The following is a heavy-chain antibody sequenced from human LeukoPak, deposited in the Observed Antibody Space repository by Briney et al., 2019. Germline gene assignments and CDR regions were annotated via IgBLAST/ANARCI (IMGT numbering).Heavy chain of an antibody. J-gene: IGHJ6*03. CDR2: MNPNSGNT. CDR3: ARASSEHYYYYYYMDV. CDR1: GYTFTSYD. V-gene: IGHV1-8*03. Sequence: ASVKVSCKASGYTFTSYDINWVRQATGQGLEWMGWMNPNSGNTGYAQKFQGRVTITRNTSISTAYMELSSLRSEDTAVYYCARASSEHYYYYYYMDVWGKGTTVTVSS. D-gene: IGHD6-25*01.